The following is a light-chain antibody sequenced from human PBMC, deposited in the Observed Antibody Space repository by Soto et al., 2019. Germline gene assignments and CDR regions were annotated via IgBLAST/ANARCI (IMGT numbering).Light chain of an antibody. CDR1: QSVNSNY. J-gene: IGKJ1*01. CDR2: GAS. V-gene: IGKV3-20*01. Sequence: EIVLTQSPGTLSLSPGERATLSCRASQSVNSNYLAWYQQKPGQAPRLLIYGASSGAPGIPEKFSGSGSGTDFTLTISRLEPEDSAVYHCQQYGSSPRTFGQGTKVEIK. CDR3: QQYGSSPRT.